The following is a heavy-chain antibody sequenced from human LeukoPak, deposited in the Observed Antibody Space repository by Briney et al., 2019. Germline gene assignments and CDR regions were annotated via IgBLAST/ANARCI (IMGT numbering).Heavy chain of an antibody. D-gene: IGHD3-22*01. CDR1: GYTFTGYY. Sequence: ASVKVCCKASGYTFTGYYMHWVRQAPGQGLEWMGWINPNSGGTNYAQKFQGRVTMTRDTSISTAYMELSRLRSDDTAVYYCARDLYYDSSGYSGYYFDYWGQGTLVTVSS. CDR3: ARDLYYDSSGYSGYYFDY. J-gene: IGHJ4*02. V-gene: IGHV1-2*02. CDR2: INPNSGGT.